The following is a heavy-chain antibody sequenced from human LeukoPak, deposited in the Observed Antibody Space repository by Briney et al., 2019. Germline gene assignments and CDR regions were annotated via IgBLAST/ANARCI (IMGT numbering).Heavy chain of an antibody. CDR1: GYSFTSYW. CDR2: IYPDDSDT. Sequence: GESLKISCKGSGYSFTSYWIGWVRQMPGKGLEWMGIIYPDDSDTRYSPSFQGHITISADNSINTAYLQWNSLKASDAAMYYCVRSVDSWGQGTLVTVSS. CDR3: VRSVDS. V-gene: IGHV5-51*01. J-gene: IGHJ4*02.